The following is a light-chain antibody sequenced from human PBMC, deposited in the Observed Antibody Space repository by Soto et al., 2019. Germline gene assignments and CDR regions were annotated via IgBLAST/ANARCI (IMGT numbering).Light chain of an antibody. CDR1: QSLFYSSNNKNF. J-gene: IGKJ2*01. V-gene: IGKV4-1*01. CDR3: QHYFTTPRT. CDR2: WAS. Sequence: DIVMTQSPDSLAVSLGERTTINCKSSQSLFYSSNNKNFLAWYQQKAGQPPKLLIYWASTRESGVPDRFSGSGSGAEFNLTITSLQAEDAGVYYGQHYFTTPRTFGQGTRLEI.